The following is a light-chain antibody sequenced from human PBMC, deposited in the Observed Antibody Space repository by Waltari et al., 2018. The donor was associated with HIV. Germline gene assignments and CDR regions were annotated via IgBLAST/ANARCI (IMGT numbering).Light chain of an antibody. Sequence: SSELTQDPAVSVALGQTVRITCQGDSLRSYYASWYQQKPGQAPVLVIYGKNNRPSGIPDRFSGSSSGNTASLTITGAQAEDEADYYCNSRDSSGIFAVFGGGTQLTVL. CDR1: SLRSYY. CDR3: NSRDSSGIFAV. V-gene: IGLV3-19*01. J-gene: IGLJ7*01. CDR2: GKN.